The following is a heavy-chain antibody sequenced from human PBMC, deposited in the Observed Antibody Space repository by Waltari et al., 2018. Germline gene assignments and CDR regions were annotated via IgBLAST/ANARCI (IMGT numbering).Heavy chain of an antibody. Sequence: QLQLQESGPGLVKPSETLSLTCTVSGCSISSSSYYWGWIRQPPGKGLEWIGSIYYSGSTYYNPSLKSRVTISVDTSKNQFSLKLSSVTAADTAVYYCARDGGGVGATYYWGQGTLVTVSS. V-gene: IGHV4-39*07. J-gene: IGHJ4*02. D-gene: IGHD1-26*01. CDR3: ARDGGGVGATYY. CDR2: IYYSGST. CDR1: GCSISSSSYY.